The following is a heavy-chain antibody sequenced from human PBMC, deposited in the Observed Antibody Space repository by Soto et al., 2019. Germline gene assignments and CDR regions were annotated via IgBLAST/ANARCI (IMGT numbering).Heavy chain of an antibody. CDR1: GFTFSSYA. J-gene: IGHJ4*02. Sequence: GGSLRLSCAASGFTFSSYAMSWVRQAPGKGLEWVSAISGSGGSTYYADSVKGRFTISRDNSKNTLYLQMNSLRAEDTAVYYCAKDRAPHFYDILTGYTFDYSGQGTLVTVSS. CDR2: ISGSGGST. D-gene: IGHD3-9*01. V-gene: IGHV3-23*01. CDR3: AKDRAPHFYDILTGYTFDY.